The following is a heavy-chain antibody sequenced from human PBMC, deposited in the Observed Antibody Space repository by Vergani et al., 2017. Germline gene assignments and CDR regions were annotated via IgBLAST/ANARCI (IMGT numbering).Heavy chain of an antibody. CDR2: IHHSGDT. CDR3: ARHRGSGGFFPSSYFYGMDV. CDR1: GGSFSGYY. J-gene: IGHJ6*02. V-gene: IGHV4-34*01. D-gene: IGHD3-10*01. Sequence: QVQLQQWGAGLLKPSETLSLTCAVYGGSFSGYYWSWIRQPPGKGLEWIGCIHHSGDTHYNSSLKSRVSISIVSSSKFSLSLTSVTAADTAIYYCARHRGSGGFFPSSYFYGMDVWGHGTTVTVSS.